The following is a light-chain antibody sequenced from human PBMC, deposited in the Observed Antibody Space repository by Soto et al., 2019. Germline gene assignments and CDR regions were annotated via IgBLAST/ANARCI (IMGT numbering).Light chain of an antibody. Sequence: QSALTQPASVSGSPGQSITISCTGTSSDVGGYNYVSWYQQHPGKAPKLMIYEVSNRPSGVSNRFSGSKSGNTASLPISGLQAEDDADYYCSSYTTISTLEVFGGGTKLTVL. CDR1: SSDVGGYNY. CDR3: SSYTTISTLEV. J-gene: IGLJ3*02. CDR2: EVS. V-gene: IGLV2-14*01.